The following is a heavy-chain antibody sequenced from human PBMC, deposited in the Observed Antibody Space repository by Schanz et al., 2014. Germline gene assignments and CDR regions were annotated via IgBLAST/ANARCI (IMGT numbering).Heavy chain of an antibody. CDR3: ARRYSGRYCFDY. Sequence: EVQLVESGGNLVQPGGSLRLSCVASGFTFSSHSMNWVRQAPGQGLAWLSYISGSGNTIYYADSVKGRFTISRDNAKISLSLQMDRLRDEDTAVYYCARRYSGRYCFDYWGQGTLVAVSS. V-gene: IGHV3-48*02. CDR2: ISGSGNTI. CDR1: GFTFSSHS. J-gene: IGHJ4*02. D-gene: IGHD1-26*01.